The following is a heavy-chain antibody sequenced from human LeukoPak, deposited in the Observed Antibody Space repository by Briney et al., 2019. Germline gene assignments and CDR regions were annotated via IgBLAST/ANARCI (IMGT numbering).Heavy chain of an antibody. CDR2: ISSSGST. CDR3: ARGPNSSGWYFNWFDP. J-gene: IGHJ5*02. D-gene: IGHD6-19*01. CDR1: GDSISSGDYY. V-gene: IGHV4-61*02. Sequence: PSETLSLTCTVSGDSISSGDYYWSWIRQPAGKGLEWIGRISSSGSTNYNPSLKSRVTISVDTSKNQFSLKLSSVTAADTAVYFCARGPNSSGWYFNWFDPWGQGTLVTVSS.